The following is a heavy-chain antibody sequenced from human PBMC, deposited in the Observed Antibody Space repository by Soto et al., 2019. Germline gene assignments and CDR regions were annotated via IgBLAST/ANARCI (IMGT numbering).Heavy chain of an antibody. CDR2: IYYSGST. V-gene: IGHV4-59*01. J-gene: IGHJ4*02. Sequence: SETLSLTCTVSGGSISSYYWSWIRQPPGKGLEWIGYIYYSGSTNYNPSLKSRVTISVDTSKNQFSLKLSSVTAADTAVYYCARVIAMGITGFDYWGQGTLVTVSS. D-gene: IGHD3-3*01. CDR1: GGSISSYY. CDR3: ARVIAMGITGFDY.